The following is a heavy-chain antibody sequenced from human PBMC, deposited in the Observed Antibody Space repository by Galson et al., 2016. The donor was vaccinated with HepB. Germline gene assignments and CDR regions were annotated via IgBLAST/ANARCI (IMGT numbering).Heavy chain of an antibody. CDR3: ARLPYGSNWSPLYYFDY. J-gene: IGHJ4*02. CDR1: GGSIRSTTSY. D-gene: IGHD6-13*01. V-gene: IGHV4-39*01. Sequence: SETLSLTCTVSGGSIRSTTSYWGWIRQPPGNGLEWIGNIYYSGYTKHNPSPKSPVPISVDTSKRQFTLNLSSVTPADTAVYYCARLPYGSNWSPLYYFDYWGQGSLVTVSS. CDR2: IYYSGYT.